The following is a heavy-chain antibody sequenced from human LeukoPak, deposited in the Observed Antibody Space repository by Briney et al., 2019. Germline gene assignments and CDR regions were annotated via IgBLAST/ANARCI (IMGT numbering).Heavy chain of an antibody. J-gene: IGHJ4*02. D-gene: IGHD1-1*01. CDR1: GGSISSSSYY. CDR3: ARVQRPLDGADY. CDR2: IYYSGST. V-gene: IGHV4-39*07. Sequence: KPSETLSLTCTVSGGSISSSSYYWGWIRQPPGKGLEWIGSIYYSGSTYYNPSLKSRVTISVDTSKNLFSLKLSSVTAADTAVYYCARVQRPLDGADYWGQGTLVTVSS.